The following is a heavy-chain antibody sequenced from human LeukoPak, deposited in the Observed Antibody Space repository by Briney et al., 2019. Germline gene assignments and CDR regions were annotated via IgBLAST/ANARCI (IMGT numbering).Heavy chain of an antibody. Sequence: SQTLSLTCAISGDSVSSNSAAWNRIRQSPSRGLEWLGRTYYRSKWYSDYAVSVKSRITINPDTSKNHFFLHLNSVTPEDTAVYYCTRDSWSGSHYAFDIWGQGTMVSVSS. CDR3: TRDSWSGSHYAFDI. CDR1: GDSVSSNSAA. D-gene: IGHD1-26*01. V-gene: IGHV6-1*01. J-gene: IGHJ3*02. CDR2: TYYRSKWYS.